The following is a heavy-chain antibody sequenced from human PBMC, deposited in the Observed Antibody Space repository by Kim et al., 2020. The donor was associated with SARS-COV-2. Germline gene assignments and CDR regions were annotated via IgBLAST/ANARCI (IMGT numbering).Heavy chain of an antibody. CDR2: IYYTGSA. V-gene: IGHV4-59*13. D-gene: IGHD3-10*01. CDR3: AKDYGGVDS. J-gene: IGHJ4*02. Sequence: SETLSLTCTVSGASIRSDYWSWIRQPPGKGLEWIGYIYYTGSANYNPSLKSRVTMSVDMSKNQFSLMLSSVPAADTAVYYCAKDYGGVDSWGQGTLVTVSS. CDR1: GASIRSDY.